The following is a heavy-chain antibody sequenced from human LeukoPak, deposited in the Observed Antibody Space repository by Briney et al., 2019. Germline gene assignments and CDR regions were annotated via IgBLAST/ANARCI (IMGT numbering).Heavy chain of an antibody. D-gene: IGHD3-10*01. V-gene: IGHV4-39*01. Sequence: NPSETLTLTCTVSRGSISSGSNYWGWIRQPPGKGLEWIGSIYYSGSTYYNPSLKSRVTISVDTSKNQFSLKLSSVTAADTAVYYCVRHISVVRGETFDFWGQGSLVTVSS. J-gene: IGHJ4*02. CDR3: VRHISVVRGETFDF. CDR1: RGSISSGSNY. CDR2: IYYSGST.